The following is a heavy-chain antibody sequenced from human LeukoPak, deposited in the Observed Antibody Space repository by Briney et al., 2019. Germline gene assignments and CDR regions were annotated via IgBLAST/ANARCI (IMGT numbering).Heavy chain of an antibody. CDR2: ISYDGSNK. CDR1: GFTFSSYA. CDR3: ARSEDDSSGYYDY. D-gene: IGHD3-22*01. V-gene: IGHV3-30*01. J-gene: IGHJ4*02. Sequence: GRSLRLSCAASGFTFSSYAMHWVRRAPGKGLEWVAVISYDGSNKYYADSVKGRFTISRDNSKNTLYLQMNSLRAEDTAVYYCARSEDDSSGYYDYWGQGTLVTVSS.